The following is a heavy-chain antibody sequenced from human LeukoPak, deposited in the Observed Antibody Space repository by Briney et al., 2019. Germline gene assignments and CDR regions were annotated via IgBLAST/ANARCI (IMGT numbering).Heavy chain of an antibody. CDR2: IYYSGYT. J-gene: IGHJ6*03. V-gene: IGHV4-61*01. CDR1: GGSISSGSYY. CDR3: ARETSQKGAHYMDV. Sequence: SETLSLTCTVSGGSISSGSYYWSWLRQPPGTGLEWIGDIYYSGYTNYNPSLKSRVTISVDTSKNQFSLKLRSVTAADTAVYYCARETSQKGAHYMDVWGKGTTVTISS. D-gene: IGHD3-16*01.